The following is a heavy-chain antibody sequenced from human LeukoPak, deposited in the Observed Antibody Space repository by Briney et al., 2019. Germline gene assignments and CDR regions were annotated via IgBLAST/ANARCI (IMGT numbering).Heavy chain of an antibody. CDR2: IYYSGST. J-gene: IGHJ4*02. Sequence: PSEPLSLTCTVSGGSISSYYWSWIPQPPGKGLEWIGYIYYSGSTNYNPSLRSRVTISVDTSKNQFSLKLSSVTAADTAVYYCAGASYDSSGVHWGQGTLVTVSS. CDR3: AGASYDSSGVH. D-gene: IGHD3-22*01. V-gene: IGHV4-59*01. CDR1: GGSISSYY.